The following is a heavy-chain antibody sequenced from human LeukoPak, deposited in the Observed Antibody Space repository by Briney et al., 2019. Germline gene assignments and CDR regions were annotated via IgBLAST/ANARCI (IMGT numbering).Heavy chain of an antibody. J-gene: IGHJ6*03. V-gene: IGHV3-30*03. CDR3: ARVGPGIAAAAPEGGYYYMDV. D-gene: IGHD6-13*01. CDR2: ILYVGSKK. CDR1: GFSFSSYG. Sequence: QTGGSLRLSCAASGFSFSSYGMHWVRQAPGKGVEWVAVILYVGSKKYYADSVTGRFTISRDNDKNSLYLQMNSLRAEDTAVYYCARVGPGIAAAAPEGGYYYMDVWGKGTTVTVSS.